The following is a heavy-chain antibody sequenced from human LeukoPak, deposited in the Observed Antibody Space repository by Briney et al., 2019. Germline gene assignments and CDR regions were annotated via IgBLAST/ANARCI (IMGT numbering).Heavy chain of an antibody. CDR2: IDPSDSYT. Sequence: GESLKISCKGSGYSFTSHWISWVRQMPGKGLEWMGRIDPSDSYTNYSPSFQGHVTISADKSISTAYLQWSSLKASDTAMYYCARHYLSTYYHGSGSLDYWGQGTLVTVSS. D-gene: IGHD3-10*01. J-gene: IGHJ4*02. V-gene: IGHV5-10-1*01. CDR3: ARHYLSTYYHGSGSLDY. CDR1: GYSFTSHW.